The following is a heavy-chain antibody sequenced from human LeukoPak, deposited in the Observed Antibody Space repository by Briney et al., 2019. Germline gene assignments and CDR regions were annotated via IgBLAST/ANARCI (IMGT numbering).Heavy chain of an antibody. D-gene: IGHD3-10*01. V-gene: IGHV1-2*02. CDR2: IDPNSGGT. CDR3: ARDGVVRGVIIY. J-gene: IGHJ4*02. Sequence: ASVKVSCKTSGYTFTGYYMHWVRQAPGQGLEWMGWIDPNSGGTNYAQKFQGRVTMTRDTSISTAHMELSRLTSDDTAVYYCARDGVVRGVIIYWGQGALVTVSS. CDR1: GYTFTGYY.